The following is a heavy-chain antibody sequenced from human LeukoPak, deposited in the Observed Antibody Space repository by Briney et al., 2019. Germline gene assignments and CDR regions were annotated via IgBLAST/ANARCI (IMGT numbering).Heavy chain of an antibody. CDR2: IGGSNGIT. CDR3: ARNENSGWGYFDY. J-gene: IGHJ4*02. V-gene: IGHV3-23*01. Sequence: GGSLRLSCAASRFTFNSYAMSWVRQAPGKGLEWVSVIGGSNGITFYVGSVKGRFTISRDDSKDTLYLQMNSLRAEDTAVYYCARNENSGWGYFDYWGQGTLVTVSS. D-gene: IGHD5-12*01. CDR1: RFTFNSYA.